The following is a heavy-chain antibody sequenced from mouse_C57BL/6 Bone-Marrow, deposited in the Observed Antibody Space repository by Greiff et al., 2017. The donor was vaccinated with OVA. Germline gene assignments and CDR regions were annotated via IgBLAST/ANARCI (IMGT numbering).Heavy chain of an antibody. CDR3: ARDYYGSSYHWYFDV. Sequence: VQLQQSGPVLVKPGASVKMSCKASGYTFTDYYMNWVKQSHGKSLEWIGVINPYNGGTSYNQKFKGKATLTVDKSSSTAYMELNSLTSEDSVVYYCARDYYGSSYHWYFDVWGTGTTVTVSS. J-gene: IGHJ1*03. CDR1: GYTFTDYY. D-gene: IGHD1-1*01. CDR2: INPYNGGT. V-gene: IGHV1-19*01.